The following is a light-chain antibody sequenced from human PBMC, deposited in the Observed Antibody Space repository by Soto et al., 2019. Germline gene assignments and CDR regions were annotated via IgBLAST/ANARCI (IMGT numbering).Light chain of an antibody. CDR1: QSVTSNF. CDR2: GAS. CDR3: QQYGRSPLMYT. J-gene: IGKJ2*01. Sequence: EIVLTQSPGTLSLSPGERATLSCRASQSVTSNFLAWYQQKPGQAPRLLIYGASTRAAGVPDRFSGSGSGTDFTLTITRLELEDFALYYCQQYGRSPLMYTFGQGTKV. V-gene: IGKV3-20*01.